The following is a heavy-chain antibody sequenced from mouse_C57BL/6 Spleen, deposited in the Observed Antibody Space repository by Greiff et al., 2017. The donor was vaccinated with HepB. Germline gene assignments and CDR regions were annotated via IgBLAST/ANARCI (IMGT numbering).Heavy chain of an antibody. J-gene: IGHJ3*01. Sequence: QVQLQQSGPELVKPGASVKISCKASGYAFSSSWMNWVKQRPGKGLEWIGRIYPGDGDTNYNGKFKGKATLTADKSSSTAYMQLSSLTSEDSAVYFCARNYDGYSGEFAYWAQGTLVTVSA. CDR3: ARNYDGYSGEFAY. CDR2: IYPGDGDT. D-gene: IGHD2-3*01. CDR1: GYAFSSSW. V-gene: IGHV1-82*01.